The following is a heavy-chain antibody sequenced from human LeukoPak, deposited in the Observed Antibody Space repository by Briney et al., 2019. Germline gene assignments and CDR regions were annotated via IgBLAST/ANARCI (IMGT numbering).Heavy chain of an antibody. CDR1: GGTFSSYA. J-gene: IGHJ4*02. CDR2: IIPIFGTA. V-gene: IGHV1-69*05. Sequence: SVKLSCKASGGTFSSYAISWVRQPPGQGLEWMGGIIPIFGTANYAQKFQGRVTTTTDESTSTAYMELSSLRSEDTAVYYWARVVADSSGYCYVGYWGQGTLVTVSS. D-gene: IGHD3-22*01. CDR3: ARVVADSSGYCYVGY.